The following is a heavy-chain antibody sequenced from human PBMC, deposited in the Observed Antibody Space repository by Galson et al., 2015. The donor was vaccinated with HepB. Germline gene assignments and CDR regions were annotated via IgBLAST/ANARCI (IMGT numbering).Heavy chain of an antibody. Sequence: SLRLSCAASGFTFKNYAMSWVRQAPGKGLQWVSAIIAIGGTTYYADSVKGRFTISRDNSRNTLSLQMNSLTAEDTAVYYCAKMGSFGDNDLDPWGQGTLVIVSSVTYYVYCGQGTLVTVSS. CDR3: AKMGSFGDNDLDPWGQGTLVIVSSVTYYVY. J-gene: IGHJ4*02. D-gene: IGHD2-21*01. V-gene: IGHV3-23*01. CDR2: IIAIGGTT. CDR1: GFTFKNYA.